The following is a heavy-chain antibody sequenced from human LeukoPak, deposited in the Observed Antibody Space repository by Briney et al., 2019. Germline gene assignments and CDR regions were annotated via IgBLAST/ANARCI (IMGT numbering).Heavy chain of an antibody. CDR1: GFTFSNCA. CDR3: VKEERGYSYGDY. V-gene: IGHV3-23*01. D-gene: IGHD5-18*01. Sequence: GVSLRLSCAASGFTFSNCAMSWVRQPPGEGLEWVSAVTDDGTTTYYADSVKGRFTISRDNSKNTVYLQMNYLTAGDTARYYCVKEERGYSYGDYWGQGTLVTVSS. CDR2: VTDDGTTT. J-gene: IGHJ4*02.